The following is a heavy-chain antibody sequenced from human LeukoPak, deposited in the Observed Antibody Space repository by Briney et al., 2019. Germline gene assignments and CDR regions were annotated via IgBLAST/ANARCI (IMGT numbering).Heavy chain of an antibody. Sequence: ASVKVSCKASGYTFTSYDINCVRQATGQGLEWMGWMNPNSGNTGYAQKFQGRVTMTRNTSISTAYMELSSLRSEDTAVYYCARMAYYYDSSGYYYYYYYYGMDVWGQGTTVTVSS. CDR3: ARMAYYYDSSGYYYYYYYYGMDV. D-gene: IGHD3-22*01. CDR2: MNPNSGNT. J-gene: IGHJ6*02. CDR1: GYTFTSYD. V-gene: IGHV1-8*01.